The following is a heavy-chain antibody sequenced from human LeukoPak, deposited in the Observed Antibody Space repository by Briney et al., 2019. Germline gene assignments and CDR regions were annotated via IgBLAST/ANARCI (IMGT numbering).Heavy chain of an antibody. CDR2: ISAYNGNT. V-gene: IGHV1-18*01. CDR3: ARGGEFQDTAMVTSY. J-gene: IGHJ4*02. D-gene: IGHD5-18*01. CDR1: GYTFTSYG. Sequence: ASVKVSCKASGYTFTSYGISWVRQAPGQGLEWMGWISAYNGNTNYAQKLQGRVTMTTDTSTSTAYMKLRSLRSDDTAVYYCARGGEFQDTAMVTSYWGQGTLVTVSS.